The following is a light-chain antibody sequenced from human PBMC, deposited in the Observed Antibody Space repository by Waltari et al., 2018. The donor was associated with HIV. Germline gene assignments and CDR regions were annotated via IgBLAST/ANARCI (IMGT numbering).Light chain of an antibody. J-gene: IGLJ2*01. CDR3: AAWDDSLNGPGVV. CDR2: SNN. V-gene: IGLV1-44*01. Sequence: QSVLTRPPSASGTPGQRVTIPCSGSRSNIATNTLNWSQKLPGTAPKLLIYSNNQRPSGVPDRFSGSKSGTSASLAISGLQSEDEADYYCAAWDDSLNGPGVVFGGGTKLTVL. CDR1: RSNIATNT.